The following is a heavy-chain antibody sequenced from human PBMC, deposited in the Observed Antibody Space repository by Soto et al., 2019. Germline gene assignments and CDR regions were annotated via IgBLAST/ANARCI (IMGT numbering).Heavy chain of an antibody. D-gene: IGHD2-15*01. Sequence: EVHLVESGGGLVNPGGSLRLSCAASGITFTHAWMTWVREAPGRGLEWVGRVKSEAGGGTMYYSGPVIGRFTISRDDSRSMLYLQMNSLKSEDTALYYCSHIVALRRNDVFSTWGQGTVVTVYS. CDR2: VKSEAGGGTM. CDR3: SHIVALRRNDVFST. CDR1: GITFTHAW. J-gene: IGHJ3*02. V-gene: IGHV3-15*01.